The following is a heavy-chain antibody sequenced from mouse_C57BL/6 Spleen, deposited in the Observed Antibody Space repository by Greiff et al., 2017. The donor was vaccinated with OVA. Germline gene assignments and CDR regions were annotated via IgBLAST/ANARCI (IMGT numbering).Heavy chain of an antibody. Sequence: EVQLQQSGPELVKPGASVKISCKASGYSFTGYYMNWVKQSPEKSLEWIGEINPSTGGTTYNQKFKAKAKLTVDKSSSTAYMQLKSLTSEDSAVYYCARSITTVVATDYWGQGTTLTVSS. CDR3: ARSITTVVATDY. D-gene: IGHD1-1*01. CDR1: GYSFTGYY. J-gene: IGHJ2*01. V-gene: IGHV1-42*01. CDR2: INPSTGGT.